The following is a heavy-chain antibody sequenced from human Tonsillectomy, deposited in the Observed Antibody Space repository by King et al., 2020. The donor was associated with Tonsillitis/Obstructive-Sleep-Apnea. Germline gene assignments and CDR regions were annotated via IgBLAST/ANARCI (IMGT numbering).Heavy chain of an antibody. J-gene: IGHJ3*02. Sequence: LQLQESGPGLVKPSETLSLTCTVSGGSISSYYWSWIRQPPGKGLEWIGYIYYSGSTNYNPSLKSRVTISVDTSKNQFSLKLSSVTAADTAVYYCARKALLFAYYDVWSGRGAFDIWGQGTMVTVSS. CDR1: GGSISSYY. D-gene: IGHD3-3*01. CDR2: IYYSGST. CDR3: ARKALLFAYYDVWSGRGAFDI. V-gene: IGHV4-59*01.